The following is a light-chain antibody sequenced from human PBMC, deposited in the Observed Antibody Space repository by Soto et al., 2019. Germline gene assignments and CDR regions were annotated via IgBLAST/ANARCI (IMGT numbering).Light chain of an antibody. CDR2: GNS. CDR3: QSYDSLSGVV. Sequence: QSALTQPPSVSGAPGQRVTISCTGSSSNIGAGYDVHWYQQLPGTAPKLLIYGNSNRPSGVPDRFSGSKSGTSASLAITGLQAEDEADYYCQSYDSLSGVVFGGGTKLTVL. J-gene: IGLJ2*01. CDR1: SSNIGAGYD. V-gene: IGLV1-40*01.